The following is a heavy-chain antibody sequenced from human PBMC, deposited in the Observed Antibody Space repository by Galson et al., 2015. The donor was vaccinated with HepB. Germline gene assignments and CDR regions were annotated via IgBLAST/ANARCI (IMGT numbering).Heavy chain of an antibody. CDR3: ARTSSWYWDPWNWFDP. CDR2: TYYRSKWYK. J-gene: IGHJ5*02. V-gene: IGHV6-1*01. D-gene: IGHD6-13*01. Sequence: CAISGDSVSSNSAAWNWIRRSPSRGLEWLGRTYYRSKWYKDYAVSVKSRITINPDTSKNQFSLQLNSVTPEDTAVYYCARTSSWYWDPWNWFDPWGQGTLVTVSS. CDR1: GDSVSSNSAA.